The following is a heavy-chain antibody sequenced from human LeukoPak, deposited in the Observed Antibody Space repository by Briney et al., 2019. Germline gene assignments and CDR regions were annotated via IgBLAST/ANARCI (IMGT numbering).Heavy chain of an antibody. CDR3: ARGTIMITPWYYYYYYGMDV. J-gene: IGHJ6*02. CDR2: INPSGGST. Sequence: GASVKVSCKASGYTFTSYYMHWVRQAPGQGLEWMGIINPSGGSTSYAQKFQGRVTMTRDTSTSTVYMELSSLRSEDTAVYYCARGTIMITPWYYYYYYGMDVWGQGTTVTVSS. V-gene: IGHV1-46*01. D-gene: IGHD3-16*01. CDR1: GYTFTSYY.